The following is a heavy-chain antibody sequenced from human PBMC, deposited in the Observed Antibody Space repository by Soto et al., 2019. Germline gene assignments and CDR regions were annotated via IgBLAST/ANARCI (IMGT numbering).Heavy chain of an antibody. V-gene: IGHV4-59*08. J-gene: IGHJ4*02. Sequence: PSETLSLTCTVSGGSISSYYWSWIRQPPGKGLEWIGYIYYSGSTNYNPSLKSRVTISVDASKNQLSLKLSSVTAADTAVYYCASRYGYYFDYWAQGTLVTVSS. CDR1: GGSISSYY. D-gene: IGHD3-9*01. CDR2: IYYSGST. CDR3: ASRYGYYFDY.